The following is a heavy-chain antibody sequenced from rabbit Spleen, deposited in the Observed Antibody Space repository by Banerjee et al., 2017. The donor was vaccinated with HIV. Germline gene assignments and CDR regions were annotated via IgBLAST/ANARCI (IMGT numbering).Heavy chain of an antibody. CDR1: GVSFSGKDV. Sequence: EQLEEFGGGLVKPEGSLTLTCKASGVSFSGKDVMCWVRQAPGKGLEWIACINTATDKGVYATWAKGRFTISRTSSTTVTLQMTSLTAADTATYFCARDLVAVIGWNFNLWGPGTLVTVS. CDR3: ARDLVAVIGWNFNL. V-gene: IGHV1S45*01. J-gene: IGHJ4*01. D-gene: IGHD1-1*01. CDR2: INTATDKG.